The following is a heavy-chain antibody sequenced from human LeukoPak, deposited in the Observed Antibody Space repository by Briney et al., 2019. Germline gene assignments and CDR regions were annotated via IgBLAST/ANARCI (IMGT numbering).Heavy chain of an antibody. CDR1: GFTVSSNY. CDR2: IYSGGST. D-gene: IGHD3-10*01. Sequence: GGSLRLSCAASGFTVSSNYMSWVRQAPGKGLEWVSVIYSGGSTYYADSVKGRFTISRHNSKNTLYLQMNSLRAEDTAVYYCAREVTMVRGVAEYYYRMDVWGQGTTVTVSS. J-gene: IGHJ6*02. V-gene: IGHV3-53*04. CDR3: AREVTMVRGVAEYYYRMDV.